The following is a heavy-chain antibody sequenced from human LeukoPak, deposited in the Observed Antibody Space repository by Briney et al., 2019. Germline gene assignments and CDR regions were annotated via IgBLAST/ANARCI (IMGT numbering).Heavy chain of an antibody. CDR1: GFTVSSNY. V-gene: IGHV3-66*03. D-gene: IGHD3-3*01. Sequence: PGGSLSLSCAASGFTVSSNYVNWVRQAPGKGLEWVSVIYSSGSTHYADSVTSRFTISRDNSKNTLYLQMNSLRAEDAAVYYCARDQSGFLEWPFWGQGTLVTVSS. CDR2: IYSSGST. J-gene: IGHJ4*02. CDR3: ARDQSGFLEWPF.